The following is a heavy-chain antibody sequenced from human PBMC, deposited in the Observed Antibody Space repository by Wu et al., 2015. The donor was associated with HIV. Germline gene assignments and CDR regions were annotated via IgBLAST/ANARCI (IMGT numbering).Heavy chain of an antibody. Sequence: QVQLVQSGAEVKKPGASVKVSCKASGYTFTGYYMHWVRQAPGQGLEWMGWINPNSGGTNYAQKFQGRVTMTRDTSISTAYMELSRLRSDDTAVYYCARARTTVTTADYYYYYGMDVWGQGTTVTVSS. V-gene: IGHV1-2*02. CDR2: INPNSGGT. D-gene: IGHD4-17*01. CDR3: ARARTTVTTADYYYYYGMDV. CDR1: GYTFTGYY. J-gene: IGHJ6*02.